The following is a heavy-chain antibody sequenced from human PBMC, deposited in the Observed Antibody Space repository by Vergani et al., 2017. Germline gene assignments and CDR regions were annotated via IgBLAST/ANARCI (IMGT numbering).Heavy chain of an antibody. Sequence: QLQLQESGPGLVKPSETLSLTCTVSGGSISSYYWSWIRQPPGKGLEWIGYIYYSGSTNYNPCLKSRVTISVDTSKNQFSLKLSSVTAADTAVYYCERDAKYRALDYWGQGTLVTVSS. V-gene: IGHV4-59*01. CDR2: IYYSGST. CDR3: ERDAKYRALDY. CDR1: GGSISSYY. J-gene: IGHJ4*02. D-gene: IGHD2-2*01.